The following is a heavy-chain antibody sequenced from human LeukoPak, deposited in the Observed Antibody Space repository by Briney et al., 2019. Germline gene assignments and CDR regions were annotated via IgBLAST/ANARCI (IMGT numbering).Heavy chain of an antibody. Sequence: PSETLSLTCTVSGDSISSGSYYWGWIRQPRGKGLEWIGNIFNGGSTYYNPSLKSRVTISLDTSKNQFSLRLTSVTAADTAVYFCARSGGVPRWFGPWGQGTLVTVSS. CDR2: IFNGGST. V-gene: IGHV4-39*07. D-gene: IGHD3-16*01. CDR1: GDSISSGSYY. CDR3: ARSGGVPRWFGP. J-gene: IGHJ5*02.